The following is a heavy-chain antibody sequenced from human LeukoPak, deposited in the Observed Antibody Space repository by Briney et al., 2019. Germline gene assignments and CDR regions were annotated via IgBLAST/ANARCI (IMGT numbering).Heavy chain of an antibody. D-gene: IGHD3-10*01. CDR1: GGSFRGYY. J-gene: IGHJ4*02. Sequence: SETLSLTCAVYGGSFRGYYWSWIRQPPGKRLEWIGEINHSGSTNYNPSLKIRVTISVDTSKNQFSLKLSSVTAADTAVYYCARGLHRGYYFDYWGQGTLVTVSS. CDR2: INHSGST. V-gene: IGHV4-34*01. CDR3: ARGLHRGYYFDY.